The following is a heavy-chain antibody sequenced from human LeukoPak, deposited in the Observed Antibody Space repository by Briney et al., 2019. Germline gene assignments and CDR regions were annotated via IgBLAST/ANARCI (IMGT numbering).Heavy chain of an antibody. D-gene: IGHD4-17*01. CDR3: ASFGGYGDYPPSYYFDY. CDR2: IYYSGST. J-gene: IGHJ4*02. CDR1: GGSISSYY. Sequence: PSETLSLTCTVSGGSISSYYWSWIRQPPGQGLGWIGDIYYSGSTNYNPSLKSRVTISVDTSKNQFSLNLSSVTAADTAVYYCASFGGYGDYPPSYYFDYWGQGTLVTVSS. V-gene: IGHV4-59*01.